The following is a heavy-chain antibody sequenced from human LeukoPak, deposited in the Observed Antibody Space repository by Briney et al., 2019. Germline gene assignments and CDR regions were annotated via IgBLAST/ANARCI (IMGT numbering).Heavy chain of an antibody. D-gene: IGHD6-6*01. Sequence: GGSLRLSCTASGFTFSSHIMNWVRQAPGKGLEWVSSISSSSSYIHYADSVKGRFTISRDNAKNSLYLQMNSLRAEDTAVYYCARVVAARPDYWGQGTLVTVSS. CDR1: GFTFSSHI. J-gene: IGHJ4*02. CDR2: ISSSSSYI. V-gene: IGHV3-21*01. CDR3: ARVVAARPDY.